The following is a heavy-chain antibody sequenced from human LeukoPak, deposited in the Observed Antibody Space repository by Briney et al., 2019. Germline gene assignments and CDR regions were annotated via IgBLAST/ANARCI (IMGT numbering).Heavy chain of an antibody. J-gene: IGHJ5*02. CDR2: INHTGSS. CDR1: GGSISSSSYY. Sequence: SETLSLTCTASGGSISSSSYYWGWIRQPPGKGLEWIGEINHTGSSNYNPSLKSRVAISPDTSKSQFSLKLSSVTAADTAVYYCARGRRQLWFENWFDPWGQGVLVTVSS. V-gene: IGHV4-39*07. D-gene: IGHD5-18*01. CDR3: ARGRRQLWFENWFDP.